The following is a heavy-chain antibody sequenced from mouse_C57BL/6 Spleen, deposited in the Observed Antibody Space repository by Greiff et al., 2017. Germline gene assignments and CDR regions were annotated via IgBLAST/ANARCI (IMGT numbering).Heavy chain of an antibody. V-gene: IGHV14-2*01. D-gene: IGHD1-1*01. Sequence: VQLKESGAELVKPGASVKLSCTASGFNIKDYYMHWVKQRTEQGLEWIGRIDPEDGETKYAPKFQGKATMTADTSSSTAYLQLSSLTSEDTAVYYCAFITAVGFAYWGQGTLVTVSA. CDR3: AFITAVGFAY. J-gene: IGHJ3*01. CDR2: IDPEDGET. CDR1: GFNIKDYY.